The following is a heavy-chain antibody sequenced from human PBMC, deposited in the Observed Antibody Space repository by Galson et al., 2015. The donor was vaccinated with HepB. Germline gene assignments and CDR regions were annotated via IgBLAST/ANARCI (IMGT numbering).Heavy chain of an antibody. D-gene: IGHD5-12*01. J-gene: IGHJ6*03. CDR3: TGSGGYSGYAFYYYYYYCMDV. V-gene: IGHV3-15*01. CDR1: GFTFSNAW. Sequence: SLRLSCAASGFTFSNAWMSWVRQAPGKGLEWVGRIKSKTDGGTTDYAAPVKGRFTISRDDSKNTLYLQMNSLKTEDTAVYYCTGSGGYSGYAFYYYYYYCMDVWGKGTTVTVSS. CDR2: IKSKTDGGTT.